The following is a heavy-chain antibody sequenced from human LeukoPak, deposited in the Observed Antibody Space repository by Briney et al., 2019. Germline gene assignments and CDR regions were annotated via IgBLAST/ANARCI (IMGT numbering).Heavy chain of an antibody. J-gene: IGHJ4*02. D-gene: IGHD4-17*01. Sequence: ASVKVSCKASVSTFTDYYMHGVRQAPGQGLEWMGIINPSGGSTSFAQKVQGRVTMTRDMSTSTVYMELNSLRSEETAGYYCARAWEAVAGNYGVIDYWGQGTLVTVSS. V-gene: IGHV1-46*01. CDR3: ARAWEAVAGNYGVIDY. CDR2: INPSGGST. CDR1: VSTFTDYY.